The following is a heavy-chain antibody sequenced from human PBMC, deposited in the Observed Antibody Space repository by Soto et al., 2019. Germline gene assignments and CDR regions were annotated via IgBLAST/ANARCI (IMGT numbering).Heavy chain of an antibody. J-gene: IGHJ6*02. CDR3: ARDTLIVVWVKTYYYYGMDV. Sequence: SETLSLTCTVSGGSVRSGNYYWSWIRQPPWKGLEWIGYVYYSGSTNYHPSLKSRVTISIDTSKNQFSLNLSSVTAADTAVYYCARDTLIVVWVKTYYYYGMDVWGQGTTVTVSS. CDR1: GGSVRSGNYY. CDR2: VYYSGST. D-gene: IGHD3-22*01. V-gene: IGHV4-61*01.